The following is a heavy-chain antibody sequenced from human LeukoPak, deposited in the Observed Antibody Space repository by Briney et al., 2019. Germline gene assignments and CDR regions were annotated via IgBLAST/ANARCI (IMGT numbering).Heavy chain of an antibody. CDR2: ISGNGGRT. J-gene: IGHJ4*02. D-gene: IGHD3-22*01. V-gene: IGHV3-23*01. Sequence: GGSLRLSCAASGFTFNSYAMSWVRQAPGKGLEWVSAISGNGGRTYYADSVKGRFTTSRDNSKNTLNLQMHRLRVEDTAVYYCTRVMWDSSGYPIDYWGQGSLVTVSS. CDR3: TRVMWDSSGYPIDY. CDR1: GFTFNSYA.